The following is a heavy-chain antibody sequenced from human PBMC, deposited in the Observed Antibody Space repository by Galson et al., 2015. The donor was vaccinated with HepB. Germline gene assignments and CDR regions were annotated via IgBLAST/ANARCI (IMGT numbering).Heavy chain of an antibody. V-gene: IGHV3-64*01. CDR2: VNSNGGST. J-gene: IGHJ5*02. CDR3: ASSEATVGGSFDP. CDR1: GFTFSSYA. Sequence: SLRLSCAASGFTFSSYAMHWVRQAPGKGLEYVSAVNSNGGSTDYANSVKGRFTISRDNSKNTLYLQMGSLRAEDMAVYYCASSEATVGGSFDPWGQGTLVTVSS. D-gene: IGHD4-23*01.